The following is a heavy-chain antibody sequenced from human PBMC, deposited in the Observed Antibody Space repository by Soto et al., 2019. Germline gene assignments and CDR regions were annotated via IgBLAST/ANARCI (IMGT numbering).Heavy chain of an antibody. J-gene: IGHJ4*02. D-gene: IGHD4-17*01. CDR1: GGSISSYY. CDR2: IYYSGST. Sequence: QVQLQESGPGLVKPSETLYLNCTVSGGSISSYYWSWIRQPPGKGLEWIGYIYYSGSTNYNPSLKSRVTISVDTSKNQFSLKLSSVTAADTAVYYCARARYGDYIDYWGQGTLVTVSS. CDR3: ARARYGDYIDY. V-gene: IGHV4-59*01.